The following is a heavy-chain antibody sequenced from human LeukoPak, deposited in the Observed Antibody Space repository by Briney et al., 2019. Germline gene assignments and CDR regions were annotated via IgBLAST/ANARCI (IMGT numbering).Heavy chain of an antibody. CDR3: ARDAEGAQCYNI. Sequence: ASVKVSCKTSGYTFTDYGFSWVRQAPGQGLEWMGWGCSLTGYQLHGQLFQGRIHMTADPSPATVYVDLSSRTRGDPAGNYCARDAEGAQCYNIWGQGTMAAVSS. J-gene: IGHJ3*02. CDR1: GYTFTDYG. V-gene: IGHV1-18*01. D-gene: IGHD1-26*01. CDR2: GCSLTGYQ.